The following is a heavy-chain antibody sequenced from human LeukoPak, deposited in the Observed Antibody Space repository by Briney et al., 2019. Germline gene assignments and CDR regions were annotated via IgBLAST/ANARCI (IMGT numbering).Heavy chain of an antibody. CDR3: ARASGRSWFDP. V-gene: IGHV1-2*02. CDR1: GYTFTDYY. D-gene: IGHD6-25*01. Sequence: GASVKVSCKASGYTFTDYYIHWVRQAPGQGLEWMGSINPNSGGTNYAQKFQGRVTMTTDTSMSTAYMELSRLTSDDTAVYYCARASGRSWFDPWGQGTLVTVSS. J-gene: IGHJ5*02. CDR2: INPNSGGT.